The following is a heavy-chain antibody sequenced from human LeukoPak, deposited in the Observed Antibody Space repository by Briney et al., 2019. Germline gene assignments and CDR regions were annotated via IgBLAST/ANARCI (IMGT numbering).Heavy chain of an antibody. CDR3: ARGGGSYLLYYFDY. CDR1: GGSISSHY. D-gene: IGHD2-15*01. Sequence: SETLSLTCTVSGGSISSHYWSWIRQPPGKGLEWIGYIYYNGGTNYNPSLKSRVTISIDTSKNQFSLKLSSVTAADTAVYYCARGGGSYLLYYFDYWXQGTLVTVSS. CDR2: IYYNGGT. J-gene: IGHJ4*02. V-gene: IGHV4-59*08.